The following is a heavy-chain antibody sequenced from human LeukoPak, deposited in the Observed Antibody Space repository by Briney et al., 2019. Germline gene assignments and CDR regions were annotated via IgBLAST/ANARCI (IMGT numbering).Heavy chain of an antibody. D-gene: IGHD6-13*01. Sequence: GGSLRLSCAASGFTFSDYYMGWIRQAPGKGLEWVSYISSSGSTIYYADSVKGRFTISRDNAKNSLYLQMNSPRAEDTAVYYCARVHSSSWRYYYYYMDVWGKGTRSASP. CDR1: GFTFSDYY. J-gene: IGHJ6*03. CDR3: ARVHSSSWRYYYYYMDV. V-gene: IGHV3-11*01. CDR2: ISSSGSTI.